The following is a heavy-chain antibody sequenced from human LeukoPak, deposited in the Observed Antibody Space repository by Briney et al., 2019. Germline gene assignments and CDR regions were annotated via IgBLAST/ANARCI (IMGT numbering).Heavy chain of an antibody. V-gene: IGHV1-2*02. J-gene: IGHJ4*02. CDR2: INPNSGGT. CDR3: ARAYGSGSSYHPDY. CDR1: GYTFTAYY. D-gene: IGHD3-10*01. Sequence: ASVIVSCKASGYTFTAYYMHWVRQAPGQGLEWMGWINPNSGGTNSSQKFQDRVTLTRDTSISTAYMELSSLRSDDTAVYYCARAYGSGSSYHPDYWGQGTLVTVSS.